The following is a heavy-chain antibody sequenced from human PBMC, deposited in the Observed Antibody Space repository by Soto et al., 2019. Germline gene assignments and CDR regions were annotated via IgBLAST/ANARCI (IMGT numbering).Heavy chain of an antibody. CDR1: GGSIISGGYY. CDR2: IYYSGST. Sequence: PSETLSLTCTVSGGSIISGGYYWIWIRQHPGKGLEWIGYIYYSGSTYYNPSLKSRVTISVDTSKNQFSLKLSSVTAADTAVYYCARVNEGRWLDPWGQGTLVTVSS. CDR3: ARVNEGRWLDP. V-gene: IGHV4-31*03. J-gene: IGHJ5*02.